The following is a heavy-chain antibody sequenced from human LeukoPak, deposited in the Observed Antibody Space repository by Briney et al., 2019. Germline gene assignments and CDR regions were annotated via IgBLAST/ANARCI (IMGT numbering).Heavy chain of an antibody. J-gene: IGHJ4*01. Sequence: ASVKVSCKASGYAFTAYDINWVRQATGQGLEWLGWMNPNSGNTGYAQKFQGRVSMTRDTSISTAYMELSSLRSEDTAVYYCARNVASTGYFVYWGHGTLVTVSS. CDR1: GYAFTAYD. D-gene: IGHD2-21*01. CDR2: MNPNSGNT. V-gene: IGHV1-8*01. CDR3: ARNVASTGYFVY.